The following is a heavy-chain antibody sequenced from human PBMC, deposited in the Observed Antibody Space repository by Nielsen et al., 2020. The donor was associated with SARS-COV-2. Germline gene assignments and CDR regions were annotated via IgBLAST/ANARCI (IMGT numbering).Heavy chain of an antibody. CDR3: TTDTYIQLWLYYYYGMDV. J-gene: IGHJ6*02. CDR1: GFTFSGSA. V-gene: IGHV3-73*01. Sequence: GGSLRLSCAASGFTFSGSAMHWVRQASGKGLEWVGRIRSKANSYATAYAASVKGRFTISRDDSKNTAYLQMNSLKTEDTAVYYCTTDTYIQLWLYYYYGMDVWGQGTTVTVSS. CDR2: IRSKANSYAT. D-gene: IGHD5-18*01.